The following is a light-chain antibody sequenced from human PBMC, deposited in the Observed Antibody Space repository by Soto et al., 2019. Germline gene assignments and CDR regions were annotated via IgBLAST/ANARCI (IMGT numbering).Light chain of an antibody. CDR1: SSDVGGYNY. CDR3: SSYTRSNTPRYV. J-gene: IGLJ1*01. V-gene: IGLV2-14*03. CDR2: DVS. Sequence: QSALTQSASVSGSPGQSITISCTGTSSDVGGYNYVSWYQHHPDKAPKLMIYDVSNRPSGVSNRFSGSKSGNTASLTISGLQAEDGADYYCSSYTRSNTPRYVFGTGTKLTVL.